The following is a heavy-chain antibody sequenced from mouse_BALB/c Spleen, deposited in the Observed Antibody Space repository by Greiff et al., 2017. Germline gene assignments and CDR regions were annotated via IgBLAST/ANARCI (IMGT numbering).Heavy chain of an antibody. CDR1: GFTINDYY. V-gene: IGHV14-1*02. CDR2: IDPENGNT. J-gene: IGHJ4*01. Sequence: EVQLQQSGAELVRPGALVKLSCKASGFTINDYYMHWVKQRPEQGLEWIGWIDPENGNTIYDPKFQGKASITADTSSNTAYLQLSSLTSEDTAVYYCALSTVISYAMDYWGQGTSVTVSS. D-gene: IGHD2-4*01. CDR3: ALSTVISYAMDY.